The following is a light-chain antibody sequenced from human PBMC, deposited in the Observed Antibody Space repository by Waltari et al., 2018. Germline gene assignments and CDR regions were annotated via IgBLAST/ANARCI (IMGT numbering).Light chain of an antibody. J-gene: IGLJ3*02. CDR1: SVDVGAYNF. V-gene: IGLV2-8*01. CDR2: EVT. Sequence: QSALTQPPSASGSPGQSVTISCTGTSVDVGAYNFVSWYQQHPGKAHRLMICEVTTRPPGVPDRVSGSKSGNAASLAVSGLQAEDEADYYCSSYARNKGWVFGGGTKLTVL. CDR3: SSYARNKGWV.